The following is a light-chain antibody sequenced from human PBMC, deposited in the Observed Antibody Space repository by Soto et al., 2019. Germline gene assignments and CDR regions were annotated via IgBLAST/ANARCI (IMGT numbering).Light chain of an antibody. CDR3: SSYAGSRTLV. J-gene: IGLJ2*01. V-gene: IGLV2-14*01. Sequence: QSVLTQPASVSGSPGQSVTISCTGTSSDIGGYDYVAWYQQHPGKAPKLIIYDVTNRPSGFSSRFSGSKSGNTASLTISGLQPEDEADYYCSSYAGSRTLVFGGGTKVTVL. CDR2: DVT. CDR1: SSDIGGYDY.